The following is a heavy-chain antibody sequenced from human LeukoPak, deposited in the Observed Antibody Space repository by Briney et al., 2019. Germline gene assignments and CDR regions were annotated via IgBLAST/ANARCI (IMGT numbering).Heavy chain of an antibody. D-gene: IGHD2-2*01. Sequence: GDSVKVSCKASGYTFSSYGITWVRQAPGQGLEWMGRIIPILGIANYAQKFQGRVTITADKSTSTAYMELSSLRSEDTAMYYCARPRGYCSSTSCYGGFDYRGQGTLVTVSS. V-gene: IGHV1-69*04. CDR3: ARPRGYCSSTSCYGGFDY. CDR1: GYTFSSYG. CDR2: IIPILGIA. J-gene: IGHJ4*02.